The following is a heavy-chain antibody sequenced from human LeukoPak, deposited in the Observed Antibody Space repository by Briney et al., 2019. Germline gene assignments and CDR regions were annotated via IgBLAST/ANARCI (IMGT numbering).Heavy chain of an antibody. V-gene: IGHV4-39*07. CDR2: IYYSGST. J-gene: IGHJ4*02. Sequence: PSETLSLTCTVSGGSISSSSYYWGWIRQPPGKGLEWIGSIYYSGSTYCNPSLKSRVTISVDTSKNQFSLKLSSVTAADTAVYYCARGVIVGASQAGLDYWGQGTLVTVSS. D-gene: IGHD1-26*01. CDR1: GGSISSSSYY. CDR3: ARGVIVGASQAGLDY.